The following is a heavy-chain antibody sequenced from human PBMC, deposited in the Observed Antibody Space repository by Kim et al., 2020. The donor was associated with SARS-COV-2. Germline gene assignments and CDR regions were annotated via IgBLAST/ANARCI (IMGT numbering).Heavy chain of an antibody. CDR3: ATLDSSGYYKEYYFDY. V-gene: IGHV1-24*01. D-gene: IGHD3-22*01. J-gene: IGHJ4*02. CDR2: FDPEAGET. CDR1: GYNLTELS. Sequence: ASVKVSCKVSGYNLTELSMHWVRQAPGKGLEWMGGFDPEAGETIYAQKFQGRVTMTEDTSTDTAYMELSSLRSEDTAMYYCATLDSSGYYKEYYFDYWGQGTLVTVSS.